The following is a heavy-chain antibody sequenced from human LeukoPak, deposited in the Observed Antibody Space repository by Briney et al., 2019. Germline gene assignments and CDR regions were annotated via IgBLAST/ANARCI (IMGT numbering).Heavy chain of an antibody. D-gene: IGHD6-6*01. J-gene: IGHJ6*03. CDR2: VYTSGIT. V-gene: IGHV4-4*08. CDR1: GVSVSSYY. Sequence: SETLSLTCTVSGVSVSSYYWHWIRQSPGKGLEWIGFVYTSGITYYNPSLKSRLTISLDTSKNQFSLKLTSVTAADSAVYYCARHAQQLVRNYYFYSMDVWGTGTTVTVSS. CDR3: ARHAQQLVRNYYFYSMDV.